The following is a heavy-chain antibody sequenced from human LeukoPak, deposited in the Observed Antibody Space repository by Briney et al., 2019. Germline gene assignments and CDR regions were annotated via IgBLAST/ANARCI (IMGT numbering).Heavy chain of an antibody. V-gene: IGHV3-49*03. CDR2: IRSKAFGGTP. CDR1: GFTFDDYA. J-gene: IGHJ4*02. D-gene: IGHD4-17*01. Sequence: HSGGSLRLSCLASGFTFDDYAVSWFRQAPGKGLEWVGFIRSKAFGGTPEYAASVRGRFTISRDDSKSIAYLQMNSLKTEDTAVYYCTRNTVTVHFDYWSQGTLVTVSS. CDR3: TRNTVTVHFDY.